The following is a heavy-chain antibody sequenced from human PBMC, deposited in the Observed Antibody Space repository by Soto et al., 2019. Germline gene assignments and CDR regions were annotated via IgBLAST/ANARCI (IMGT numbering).Heavy chain of an antibody. CDR1: GFTFSSYA. CDR3: ARDHFNSCEY. Sequence: GGSLRLSCAASGFTFSSYAMSWVRQAPGKGLEWVSSITTSTSYIYYADSVKGRFTISRDNAKNSLYLQMNSLRAEDTAVYYCARDHFNSCEYWGRGILVTV. V-gene: IGHV3-21*01. J-gene: IGHJ4*02. D-gene: IGHD2-2*01. CDR2: ITTSTSYI.